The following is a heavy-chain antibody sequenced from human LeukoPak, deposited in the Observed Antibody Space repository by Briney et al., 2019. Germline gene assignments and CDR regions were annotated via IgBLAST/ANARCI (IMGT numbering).Heavy chain of an antibody. V-gene: IGHV4-59*12. CDR2: IYYSGST. CDR1: GGSISSYY. J-gene: IGHJ5*02. Sequence: SETLSLTCTVSGGSISSYYWSWIRQPPGKGLEWIGYIYYSGSTNYNPSLKSRVTISVDTSKNQFSLKLSSVTAADTAVYYCARTLANRYNWFDPWGQGTLVTVSS. D-gene: IGHD1-14*01. CDR3: ARTLANRYNWFDP.